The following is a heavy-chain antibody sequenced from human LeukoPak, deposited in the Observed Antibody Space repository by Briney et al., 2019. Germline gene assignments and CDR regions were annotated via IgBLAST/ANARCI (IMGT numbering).Heavy chain of an antibody. CDR3: ASSIYSGSYSIDY. Sequence: SETLSLTCAVYSGSFSGYYWSWIRQPPGKGLEWIGEINHSGSTNYKPSLKSRVTISVDTSKNQFSLKLSSVTAADTAVYYCASSIYSGSYSIDYWGQGTLVTVSS. CDR1: SGSFSGYY. D-gene: IGHD1-26*01. V-gene: IGHV4-34*01. J-gene: IGHJ4*02. CDR2: INHSGST.